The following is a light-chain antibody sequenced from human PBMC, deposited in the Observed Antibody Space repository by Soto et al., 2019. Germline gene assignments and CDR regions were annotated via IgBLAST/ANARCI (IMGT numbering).Light chain of an antibody. CDR2: NNI. CDR1: SSNLGGGYD. V-gene: IGLV1-40*01. Sequence: QSVLTQASSVSGALGQRVPISCTGTSSNLGGGYDVHWYQRLPRTAPKLLIYNNINRPSGVPDRFSVSRSRTSASLAIRGLQPEHEAVYYCQSYDRSVIVPYVFGTGSKVTGL. CDR3: QSYDRSVIVPYV. J-gene: IGLJ1*01.